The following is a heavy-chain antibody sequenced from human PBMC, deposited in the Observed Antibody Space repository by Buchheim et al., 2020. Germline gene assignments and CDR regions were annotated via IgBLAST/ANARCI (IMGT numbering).Heavy chain of an antibody. CDR2: IWYDGSNK. D-gene: IGHD2-2*01. Sequence: QVQLVESRGGVVQPGRSLRLSCAASGFTFSSYGMHWVRQAPGKGLEWVAVIWYDGSNKYYADSVKGRFTISRDNSKTTLSLQMNSLRAEDTAVYYCARDRLRYCSSTSCFRFDPWGQGTL. J-gene: IGHJ5*02. CDR1: GFTFSSYG. V-gene: IGHV3-33*01. CDR3: ARDRLRYCSSTSCFRFDP.